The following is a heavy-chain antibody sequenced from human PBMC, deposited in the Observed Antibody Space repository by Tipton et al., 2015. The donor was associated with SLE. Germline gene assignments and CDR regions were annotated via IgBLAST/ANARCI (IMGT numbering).Heavy chain of an antibody. CDR1: GGSISSSSYY. D-gene: IGHD5-24*01. J-gene: IGHJ4*02. CDR2: IYTGGST. Sequence: TLSLTCTVSGGSISSSSYYWGWIRQAPGKGLEWVGYIYTGGSTHYNPSLRSRVTISVDTSNNQFSLKLRSVSAADTAVYYCAREKGYNWPFDFWGQGTLVTVSS. V-gene: IGHV4-61*09. CDR3: AREKGYNWPFDF.